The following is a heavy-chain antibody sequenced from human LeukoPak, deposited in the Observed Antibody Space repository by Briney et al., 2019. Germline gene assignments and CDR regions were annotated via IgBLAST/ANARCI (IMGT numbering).Heavy chain of an antibody. CDR1: GFTFSNHA. Sequence: GGSLRLSCSGSGFTFSNHAMHWVRRAPGRGLEYVSGISADGGSTYYPDSMKGRFTISRDNSKNTLYLQMNSLRAEDTAVYYCARGGDSSGSIRSAFDIWGQGTMVTVSS. V-gene: IGHV3-64*04. D-gene: IGHD3-22*01. CDR3: ARGGDSSGSIRSAFDI. CDR2: ISADGGST. J-gene: IGHJ3*02.